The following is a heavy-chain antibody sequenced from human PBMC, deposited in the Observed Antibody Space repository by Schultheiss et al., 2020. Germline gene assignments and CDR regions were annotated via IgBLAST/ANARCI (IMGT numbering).Heavy chain of an antibody. D-gene: IGHD6-19*01. CDR3: ANHVRSNWLAHFDY. V-gene: IGHV3-15*01. J-gene: IGHJ4*02. CDR2: IKSKTDGGTT. Sequence: GGSLRLSCAASGFTFSSYWMHWVRQAPGKGLVWVGRIKSKTDGGTTDYAAPVKGRFTISRDDSKNTLYLQMNSLKTEDTAVYYCANHVRSNWLAHFDYWGQGTLVTVSS. CDR1: GFTFSSYW.